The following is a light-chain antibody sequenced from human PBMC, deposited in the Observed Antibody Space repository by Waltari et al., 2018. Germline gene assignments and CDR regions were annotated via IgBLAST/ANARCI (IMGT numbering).Light chain of an antibody. CDR3: QSYDSSLSGVI. V-gene: IGLV1-40*01. J-gene: IGLJ2*01. CDR2: GNN. CDR1: SSNIGAGYD. Sequence: QSVLTQPPSVSGAPGQRITISCTGTSSNIGAGYDVHWYLQLPGTAPKLLILGNNNRPSGVPDRFSPPKSDTSASLAITGLQAEDEADYYCQSYDSSLSGVIFGGGTKLTVL.